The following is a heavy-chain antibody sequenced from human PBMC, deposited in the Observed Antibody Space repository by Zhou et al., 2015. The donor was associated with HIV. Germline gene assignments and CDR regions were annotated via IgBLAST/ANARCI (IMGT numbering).Heavy chain of an antibody. CDR2: IGGGSGTST. J-gene: IGHJ4*02. Sequence: VQLVEAGGGVVQPGGSLRLSCAPSGFSLSAYSMNWVRQAAGKGLEWVSYIGGGSGTSTLYADSVRGRFTISKDIAKNSLYLQMNSLRDEDTALYYCARSDTLSEYTSSSDYWGQGTLVTVSS. D-gene: IGHD6-6*01. CDR3: ARSDTLSEYTSSSDY. V-gene: IGHV3-48*02. CDR1: GFSLSAYS.